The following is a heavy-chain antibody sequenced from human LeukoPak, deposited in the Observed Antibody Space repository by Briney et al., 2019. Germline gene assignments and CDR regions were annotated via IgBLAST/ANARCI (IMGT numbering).Heavy chain of an antibody. V-gene: IGHV3-48*03. CDR3: ARHPRGRYSYGDY. CDR2: IDSSGSNI. CDR1: GFTFSSYE. D-gene: IGHD5-18*01. J-gene: IGHJ4*02. Sequence: GGSLRLSCAASGFTFSSYEMNWVRQAPGKGLEWVSYIDSSGSNIHYADSVKGRFTISRDNAKNSLYLQMNSLRAEDTAVYYCARHPRGRYSYGDYWGQGTLVTVSS.